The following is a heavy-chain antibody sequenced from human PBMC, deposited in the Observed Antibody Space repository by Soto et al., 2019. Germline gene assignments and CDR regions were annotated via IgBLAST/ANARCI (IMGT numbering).Heavy chain of an antibody. D-gene: IGHD2-2*01. CDR1: GFTFSDYY. CDR2: IGESGTPT. V-gene: IGHV3-23*01. CDR3: ARYIPGVRYYGMDV. J-gene: IGHJ6*02. Sequence: GGSLRLSCVGSGFTFSDYYMSWIRQAPGKGPEWVSLIGESGTPTYYADSVKGRFTISRDNSGNTLFLEMYSLRAEDTAVYYCARYIPGVRYYGMDVWGQGTTVTVS.